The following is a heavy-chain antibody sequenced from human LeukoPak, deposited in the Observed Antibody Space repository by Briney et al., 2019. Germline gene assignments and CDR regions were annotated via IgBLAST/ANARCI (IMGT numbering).Heavy chain of an antibody. CDR1: GGSISSSSYY. Sequence: PSETLSLTCTVSGGSISSSSYYWGWIRQPPGKGLEWIGSIYYSGSTYYNPSLKSRVTISVDTSKNQFSLKLSSVTAADTAVYYCARAAPQYNWFDPWGQGTLVTVSS. J-gene: IGHJ5*02. CDR3: ARAAPQYNWFDP. CDR2: IYYSGST. V-gene: IGHV4-39*07.